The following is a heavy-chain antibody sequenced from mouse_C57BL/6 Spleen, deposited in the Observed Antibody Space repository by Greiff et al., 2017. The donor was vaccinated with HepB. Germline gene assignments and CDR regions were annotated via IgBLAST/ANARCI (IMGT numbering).Heavy chain of an antibody. V-gene: IGHV2-5*01. J-gene: IGHJ2*01. CDR2: IWRGGST. Sequence: QVQLQQSGPGLVQPSQSLSITCTVSGFSLTSYGVHWVRQSPGKGLEWLGVIWRGGSTDYNAAVMSRLSITKDNSKSQVFFKMNSLQADDTAIYYCAKNGGDYFDYWGQGTTLTVSS. CDR1: GFSLTSYG. CDR3: AKNGGDYFDY.